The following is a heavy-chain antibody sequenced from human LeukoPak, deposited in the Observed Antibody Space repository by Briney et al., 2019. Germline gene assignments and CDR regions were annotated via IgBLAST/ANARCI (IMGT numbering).Heavy chain of an antibody. Sequence: PGGSLRLSRAASGFTFSSYSMNCVRQAPGKGLEWVSSISSSSSYIYYADSVKGRFTISRDNAKNSLYLQMNSLRAEDTAVYYCARDRLAAAPDDYWGQGTLVTVSS. D-gene: IGHD6-13*01. CDR2: ISSSSSYI. V-gene: IGHV3-21*01. CDR1: GFTFSSYS. J-gene: IGHJ4*02. CDR3: ARDRLAAAPDDY.